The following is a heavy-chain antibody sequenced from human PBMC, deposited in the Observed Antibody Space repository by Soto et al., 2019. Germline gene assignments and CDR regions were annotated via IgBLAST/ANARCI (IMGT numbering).Heavy chain of an antibody. CDR2: ISYDGSNK. V-gene: IGHV3-30*18. J-gene: IGHJ6*02. CDR3: AKDESDPLYYYYGMDV. Sequence: GSLRLSCAASGFTFSSYGMHWVRQAPGKGLEWVAVISYDGSNKYYADSVKGRFTISRDNSKNTLYLQMNSLRAEDTAVYYCAKDESDPLYYYYGMDVWGQGTTVTVSS. CDR1: GFTFSSYG.